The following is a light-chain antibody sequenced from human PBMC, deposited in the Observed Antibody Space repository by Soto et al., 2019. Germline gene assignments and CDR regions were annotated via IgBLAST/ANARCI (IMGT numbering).Light chain of an antibody. CDR2: EVT. V-gene: IGLV2-14*01. CDR3: SSYTSSNTPYV. J-gene: IGLJ1*01. Sequence: QSALTQPPSVSGSPGQSITISCTGSSSDVGAYNFVSWYQHHPGKAPKLILYEVTTRPSGVSSRFSGSKSGNTASLTISGLQADDEANYYCSSYTSSNTPYVFGTGTKVTVL. CDR1: SSDVGAYNF.